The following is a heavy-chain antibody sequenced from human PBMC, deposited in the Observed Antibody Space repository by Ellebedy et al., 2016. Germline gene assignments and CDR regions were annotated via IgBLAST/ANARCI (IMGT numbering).Heavy chain of an antibody. CDR3: ARPDSGSLGYFDY. CDR2: ISSSSSYI. J-gene: IGHJ4*02. Sequence: GGSLRLXXAASGFTFSSYSMNWVRQAPGKGLEWVSSISSSSSYIYYADSVKGRFTISRDNAKNSLYLQMNSLRAEDTAVYYCARPDSGSLGYFDYWGQGTLVTVSS. V-gene: IGHV3-21*01. D-gene: IGHD1-26*01. CDR1: GFTFSSYS.